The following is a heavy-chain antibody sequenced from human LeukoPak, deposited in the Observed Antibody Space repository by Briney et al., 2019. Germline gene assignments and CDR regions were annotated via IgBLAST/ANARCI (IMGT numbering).Heavy chain of an antibody. V-gene: IGHV1-69*06. D-gene: IGHD3-10*01. Sequence: GASVKVSCKASGGTFSSYAISWVRQAPGQGLEWMGGIIPIFGTANYAQKFQGRVTITADKSTSTAYMELSSLRSEDTAVYYCARTLERITMVRGADYLGYWGQGTLVTVSS. CDR2: IIPIFGTA. J-gene: IGHJ4*02. CDR3: ARTLERITMVRGADYLGY. CDR1: GGTFSSYA.